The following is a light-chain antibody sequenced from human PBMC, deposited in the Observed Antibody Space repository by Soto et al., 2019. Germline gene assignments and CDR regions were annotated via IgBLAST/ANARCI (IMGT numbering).Light chain of an antibody. CDR1: QTISSW. CDR3: PHYNSYSEA. CDR2: KAS. Sequence: DIQMTQSPSTLSGSVGDRVTITCRASQTISSWLAWYQQKPGKAPKLLIYKASTLKSGVPSRCSGSGSGTEFTLTISSLQPDDFAPYYGPHYNSYSEAFGQGTKVELK. J-gene: IGKJ1*01. V-gene: IGKV1-5*03.